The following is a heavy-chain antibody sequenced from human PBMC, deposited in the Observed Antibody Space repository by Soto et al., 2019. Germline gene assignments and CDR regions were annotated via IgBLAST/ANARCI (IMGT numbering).Heavy chain of an antibody. Sequence: QVQLQESGPGLVKPSETLSLTCTVSGGSISSYYWNWIRQPPGKGLEWIGYIYYSGSTDYNPSLKIRVTISVDTSKNQFSLKLSSVTAAATAVYYCARAPGTPVTYFDYWGRGTLVTVSS. CDR3: ARAPGTPVTYFDY. J-gene: IGHJ4*02. CDR2: IYYSGST. D-gene: IGHD4-17*01. CDR1: GGSISSYY. V-gene: IGHV4-59*01.